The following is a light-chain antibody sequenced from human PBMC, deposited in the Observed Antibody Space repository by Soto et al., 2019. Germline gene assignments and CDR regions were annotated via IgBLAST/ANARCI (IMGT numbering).Light chain of an antibody. Sequence: EIVLTQSPGTLSLSPGERATLSCRASQSVSSSFLAWYQQKPGQAPRLLIYGASIRATGIPDRVSGSGSGRDFTLTISRLEPEDFAVYYCQRYGNSYTFGQGTKLEIK. CDR3: QRYGNSYT. CDR2: GAS. V-gene: IGKV3-20*01. J-gene: IGKJ2*01. CDR1: QSVSSSF.